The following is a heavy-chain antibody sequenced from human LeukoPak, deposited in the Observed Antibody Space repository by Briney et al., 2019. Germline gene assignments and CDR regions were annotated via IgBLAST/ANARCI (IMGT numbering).Heavy chain of an antibody. CDR2: INPNTGDA. D-gene: IGHD3-9*01. V-gene: IGHV1-2*02. CDR3: AREGLLPELVFYPNWFDP. Sequence: GASVKVSCRTSGYTFISKNLHWVRQDPGQGPEWMGRINPNTGDAYYTETFQGRVTMTWDTSISTAYMQLSSLTSDDTAVYYCAREGLLPELVFYPNWFDPWGQGTQVTVSS. CDR1: GYTFISKN. J-gene: IGHJ5*02.